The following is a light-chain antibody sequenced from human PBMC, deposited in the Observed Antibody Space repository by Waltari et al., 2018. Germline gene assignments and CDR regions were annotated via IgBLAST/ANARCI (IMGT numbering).Light chain of an antibody. V-gene: IGLV1-47*01. Sequence: QSVLTQPPSASGTPGQRVTISCSGRSSPIRSHYVYWYQHLPGTAPKLLIYRNDQRPSGVPDRFSGSKSGTSASLAISELRSEDEADYYCVAWDDSLSATVFGGGTKLTVL. CDR1: SSPIRSHY. CDR2: RND. CDR3: VAWDDSLSATV. J-gene: IGLJ3*02.